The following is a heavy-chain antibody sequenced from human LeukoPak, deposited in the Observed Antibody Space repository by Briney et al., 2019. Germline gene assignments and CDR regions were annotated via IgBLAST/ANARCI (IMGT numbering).Heavy chain of an antibody. V-gene: IGHV4-59*01. J-gene: IGHJ4*02. CDR1: GGSISSYY. D-gene: IGHD2-21*02. Sequence: PSETLSLTCTVSGGSISSYYWSWIRQPPGKGLEWIGYIYYSGSTNYNPSLKSRVTISVDTSKNQFSLKLSSVTAADTAVYYCASSDPRGYYFDYWGQGTLVTVSS. CDR2: IYYSGST. CDR3: ASSDPRGYYFDY.